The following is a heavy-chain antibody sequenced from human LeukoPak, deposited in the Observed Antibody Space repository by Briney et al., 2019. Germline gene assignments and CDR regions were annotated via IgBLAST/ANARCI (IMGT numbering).Heavy chain of an antibody. D-gene: IGHD6-19*01. Sequence: SETLSLTCTVSGGSLSSYYWSWIRQPPGKGLEWIGYIYYSGSTNYNPSLKSRVTISVDTSKNQFSLKLSSVTAADTAVYYCARDRRRGWYEYYYMDVWGKGTTVTVSS. V-gene: IGHV4-59*01. CDR3: ARDRRRGWYEYYYMDV. J-gene: IGHJ6*03. CDR2: IYYSGST. CDR1: GGSLSSYY.